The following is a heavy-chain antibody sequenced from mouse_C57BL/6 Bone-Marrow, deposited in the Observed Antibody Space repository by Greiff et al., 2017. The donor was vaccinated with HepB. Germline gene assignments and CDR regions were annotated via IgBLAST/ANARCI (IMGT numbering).Heavy chain of an antibody. J-gene: IGHJ2*01. D-gene: IGHD1-1*01. CDR3: ARHRVITTVVADYFDY. CDR1: GFTFSSYT. CDR2: ISGGGGNT. V-gene: IGHV5-9*01. Sequence: DVQLVESGGGLVKPGGSLKLSCAASGFTFSSYTMSWVRQTPEKRLEWVATISGGGGNTYYPDSVKGRFTISRDNAKNTLYLQMSSLRSEDTALYYCARHRVITTVVADYFDYWGQGTTLTVSS.